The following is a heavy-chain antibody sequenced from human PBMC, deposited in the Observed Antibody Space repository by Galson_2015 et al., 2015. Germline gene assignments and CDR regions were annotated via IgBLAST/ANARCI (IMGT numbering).Heavy chain of an antibody. CDR3: ARGYLYSFLN. J-gene: IGHJ6*02. CDR2: ISSSGGII. Sequence: SLRLSCAASGFTFSSYDMNWVRQAPGKGLEWVSYISSSGGIIYYADSVKGRFTISRDNAKNSLYLQMNSLRAEDTAVYYCARGYLYSFLNWGQGTTVTVSS. D-gene: IGHD5-12*01. CDR1: GFTFSSYD. V-gene: IGHV3-48*03.